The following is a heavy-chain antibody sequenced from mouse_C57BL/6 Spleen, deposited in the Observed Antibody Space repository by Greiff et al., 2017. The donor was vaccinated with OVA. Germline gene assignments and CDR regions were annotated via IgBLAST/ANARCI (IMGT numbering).Heavy chain of an antibody. CDR2: IYPGDGDT. CDR3: ARLGPYYAMDY. D-gene: IGHD4-1*01. J-gene: IGHJ4*01. Sequence: QVQLQQSGPELVKPGASVKISCKASGYAFSSSWMNWVKQRPGKGLEWIGRIYPGDGDTNYNGKFKGKATLTADKSSSTAYMQRSSLTSEDSAVYFCARLGPYYAMDYWGQGTSVTVSS. V-gene: IGHV1-82*01. CDR1: GYAFSSSW.